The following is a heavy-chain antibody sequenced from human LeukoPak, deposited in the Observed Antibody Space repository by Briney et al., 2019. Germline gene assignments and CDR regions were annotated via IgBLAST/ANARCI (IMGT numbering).Heavy chain of an antibody. CDR1: KFTFSDYA. Sequence: PGRSLRLSCAASKFTFSDYAMSWVRQAPGKGLEWVSAISNSGGNTYYADSVKGRFTISRDNSKNTLYLQMNSLRAEDTAVYYCAKDVGATRGYYFDYWGQGTLVTVSS. J-gene: IGHJ4*02. CDR3: AKDVGATRGYYFDY. V-gene: IGHV3-23*01. D-gene: IGHD1-26*01. CDR2: ISNSGGNT.